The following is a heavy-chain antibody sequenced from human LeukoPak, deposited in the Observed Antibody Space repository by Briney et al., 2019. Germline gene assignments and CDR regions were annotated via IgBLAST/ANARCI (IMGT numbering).Heavy chain of an antibody. Sequence: ASVKVSCKASGYKFTDDHMHWVRQAPGQGLEFLGWINPDSGFTNYAQKFKGRVTMTRDTSISTAYLEVRSLTSDDTAVYYCAPTAEAYTSWWKVWGQGTLVTVSS. CDR2: INPDSGFT. V-gene: IGHV1-2*02. J-gene: IGHJ4*02. D-gene: IGHD3-16*01. CDR3: APTAEAYTSWWKV. CDR1: GYKFTDDH.